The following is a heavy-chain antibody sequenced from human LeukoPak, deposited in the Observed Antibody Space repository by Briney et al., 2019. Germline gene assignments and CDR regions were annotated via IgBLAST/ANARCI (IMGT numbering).Heavy chain of an antibody. Sequence: GGSLRLSCAASGFTFSSYGMHWARQAPGKGLEWVAGISNDGSDKYYGDYVKSRFTISRDNSKNTLYLQMNTLRAEDTAVYYCAKDGDIGAAGYYFDYWGQGTLVTVSS. CDR1: GFTFSSYG. J-gene: IGHJ4*02. D-gene: IGHD6-13*01. CDR2: ISNDGSDK. CDR3: AKDGDIGAAGYYFDY. V-gene: IGHV3-30*18.